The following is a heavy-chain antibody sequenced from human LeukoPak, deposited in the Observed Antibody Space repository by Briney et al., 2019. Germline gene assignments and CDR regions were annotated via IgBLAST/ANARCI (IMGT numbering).Heavy chain of an antibody. CDR2: IYADDSDN. J-gene: IGHJ3*01. Sequence: GESLKFSCKGSGYRFNDYWIGWVRQMPGKGLQWMGIIYADDSDNRYSSSFQGQVTISVYKSIITAYLQWSSLKASDTGMYYCARHGRGSRSPNAFDFWGQGTMVTVSS. CDR3: ARHGRGSRSPNAFDF. CDR1: GYRFNDYW. D-gene: IGHD3-10*01. V-gene: IGHV5-51*01.